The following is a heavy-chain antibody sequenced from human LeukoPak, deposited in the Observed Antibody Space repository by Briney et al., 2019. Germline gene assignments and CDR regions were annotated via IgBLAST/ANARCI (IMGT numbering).Heavy chain of an antibody. D-gene: IGHD2-8*01. CDR1: GGSISSSSYY. CDR3: ARDGDIALMVYDY. J-gene: IGHJ4*02. CDR2: IYYSGST. Sequence: SETLSLTCTVSGGSISSSSYYWGWIRQPPGKGLEWIGSIYYSGSTYYNPSLKSRVTISVDTSKNQFSLKLSSVTAADTAVYYCARDGDIALMVYDYWGQGTLVTVSS. V-gene: IGHV4-39*07.